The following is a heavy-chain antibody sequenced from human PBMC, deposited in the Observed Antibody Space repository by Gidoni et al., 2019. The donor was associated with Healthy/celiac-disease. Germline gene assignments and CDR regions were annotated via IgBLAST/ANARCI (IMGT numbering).Heavy chain of an antibody. CDR2: ISGSGGST. CDR3: AKPPWCGGDCYPYYYMDV. Sequence: GLVQPGGSLRLSCAASGFTFSSYAMSWVRQAPGKGLEWVSAISGSGGSTYYADSVKGRFTISRDNSKNTLYLQMNSLRAEDTAVYYCAKPPWCGGDCYPYYYMDVWGKGTTVTVSS. CDR1: GFTFSSYA. V-gene: IGHV3-23*01. D-gene: IGHD2-21*02. J-gene: IGHJ6*03.